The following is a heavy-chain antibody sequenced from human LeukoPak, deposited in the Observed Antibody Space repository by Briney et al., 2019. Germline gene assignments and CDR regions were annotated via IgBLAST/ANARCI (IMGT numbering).Heavy chain of an antibody. Sequence: PGGSLRLSCAASGFTFSNYWMHWVRQAPGKGLVWVSRINNDGSVTSYADSVKGRFTISRDNSKNTLYLQMNSLRAEDTAVYYCARERIITGTTGSPHPLDYWGQGTLVTVSS. CDR3: ARERIITGTTGSPHPLDY. CDR1: GFTFSNYW. D-gene: IGHD1-7*01. CDR2: INNDGSVT. J-gene: IGHJ4*02. V-gene: IGHV3-74*01.